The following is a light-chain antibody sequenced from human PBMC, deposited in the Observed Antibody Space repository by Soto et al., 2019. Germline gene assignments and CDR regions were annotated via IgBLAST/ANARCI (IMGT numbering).Light chain of an antibody. J-gene: IGLJ3*02. CDR3: QSYDIGLTTWV. Sequence: QSVLTQPPSVSGAPRQRVTISCTGSSSNIGAGYDVHWYQQLPGTAPKLPIYGNSNRPSGVPDRFSGSKSGASASLAITGLQAEDEADYYCQSYDIGLTTWVFGGGTKLTVL. CDR2: GNS. CDR1: SSNIGAGYD. V-gene: IGLV1-40*01.